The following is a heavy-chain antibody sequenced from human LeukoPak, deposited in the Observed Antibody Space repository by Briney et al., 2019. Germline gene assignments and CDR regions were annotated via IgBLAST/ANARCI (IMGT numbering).Heavy chain of an antibody. CDR1: GGSIKSYY. V-gene: IGHV4-59*01. CDR2: IYYTGST. Sequence: PSETLSLTCTVSGGSIKSYYWSWIRQPPGKGLECIGHIYYTGSTYYKPSLESRVTISVDMAKNQISLKLSSVTAADTAVYYCARYKEFSTGYSASSPRHYFDHWGQGTLVTVSS. D-gene: IGHD3/OR15-3a*01. J-gene: IGHJ4*02. CDR3: ARYKEFSTGYSASSPRHYFDH.